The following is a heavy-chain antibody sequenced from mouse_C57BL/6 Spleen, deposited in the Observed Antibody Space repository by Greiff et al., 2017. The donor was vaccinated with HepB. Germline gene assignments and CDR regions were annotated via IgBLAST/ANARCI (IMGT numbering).Heavy chain of an antibody. Sequence: VQLQQSGAELVRPGTSVKVSCKASGYAFTNYLIEWVKQRPGQGLEWIGVINPGSGGTNYNEKFKGKATLTADKSSSTAYMQLSSLTSEDSAVYFWARYYGSSYYAMDYWGQGTSVTVSS. CDR1: GYAFTNYL. V-gene: IGHV1-54*01. J-gene: IGHJ4*01. CDR3: ARYYGSSYYAMDY. D-gene: IGHD1-1*01. CDR2: INPGSGGT.